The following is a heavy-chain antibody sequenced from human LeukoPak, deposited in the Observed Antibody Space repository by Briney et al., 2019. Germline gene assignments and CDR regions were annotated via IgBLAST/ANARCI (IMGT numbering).Heavy chain of an antibody. CDR2: IKQDGSEK. CDR3: AELGITMIGGV. CDR1: GFTFSRYW. V-gene: IGHV3-7*01. Sequence: SGGSLRLSCAASGFTFSRYWMTWVRQAPGKGLEWVANIKQDGSEKYYVDSVKGRFTISRDISRNSLYLQMNSLRAEDTAVYYCAELGITMIGGVWGKGTTVTISS. D-gene: IGHD3-10*02. J-gene: IGHJ6*04.